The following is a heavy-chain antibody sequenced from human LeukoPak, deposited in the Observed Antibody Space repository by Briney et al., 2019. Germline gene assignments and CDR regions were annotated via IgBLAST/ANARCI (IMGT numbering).Heavy chain of an antibody. Sequence: ASVKVSCKASGYTFTSYDINWVRQATGQGLEWMGWMNPNSGNTGYAQKFQGRVTITRNTSISTAYMELSSLRSEDTAVYYCAAAPSLSSAFDYWGQGTLVTVSS. CDR2: MNPNSGNT. CDR3: AAAPSLSSAFDY. D-gene: IGHD2/OR15-2a*01. J-gene: IGHJ4*02. CDR1: GYTFTSYD. V-gene: IGHV1-8*03.